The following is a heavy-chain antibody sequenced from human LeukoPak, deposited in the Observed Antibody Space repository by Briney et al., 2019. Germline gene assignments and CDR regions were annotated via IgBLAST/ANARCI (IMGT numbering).Heavy chain of an antibody. D-gene: IGHD3-3*01. CDR2: ISAYNGNI. J-gene: IGHJ6*03. V-gene: IGHV1-18*01. Sequence: ASVKVSCKASGYTFTSYGISWVRQAPGQGLEWMGWISAYNGNINYVQKLQGRVTMTTDTSTSTAYMELRSLRSDDTAVYYCARDGSGYYDFWSGYRAGGYYYYYYMDVWGKGTTVTVSS. CDR3: ARDGSGYYDFWSGYRAGGYYYYYYMDV. CDR1: GYTFTSYG.